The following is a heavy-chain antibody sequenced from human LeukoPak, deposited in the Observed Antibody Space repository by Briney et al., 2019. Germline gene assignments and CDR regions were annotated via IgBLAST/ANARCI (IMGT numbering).Heavy chain of an antibody. CDR3: ARETGEVVYYYYGMDV. J-gene: IGHJ6*02. CDR1: GGTFSSYA. CDR2: ISAYNGNT. Sequence: GSSVKVSCKASGGTFSSYAISWVRQAPGQGLEWMGWISAYNGNTNYAQKLQGRVTMTTDTSTSTAYMELRSLRSDDTAVYYCARETGEVVYYYYGMDVWGQGTTVTVSS. V-gene: IGHV1-18*01. D-gene: IGHD7-27*01.